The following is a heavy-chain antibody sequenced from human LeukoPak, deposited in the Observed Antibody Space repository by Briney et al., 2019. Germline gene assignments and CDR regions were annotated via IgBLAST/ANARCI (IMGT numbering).Heavy chain of an antibody. V-gene: IGHV3-15*01. CDR3: TTRGGFGY. Sequence: GGSLRLSCAGSGFTLSDAWMSWVRQTPAKGLEWVGRFKSKIDGGTTDYAAFVKGRFTISRDDLRNTVYLQMNSLKSEDTAVYYCTTRGGFGYWGQGTLVTVSS. D-gene: IGHD2-15*01. CDR1: GFTLSDAW. CDR2: FKSKIDGGTT. J-gene: IGHJ4*02.